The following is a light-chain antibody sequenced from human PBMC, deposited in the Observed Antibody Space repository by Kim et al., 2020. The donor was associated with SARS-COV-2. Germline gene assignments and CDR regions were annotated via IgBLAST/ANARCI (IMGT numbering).Light chain of an antibody. CDR3: QQYNDWPPF. CDR1: QGISDN. CDR2: AAS. V-gene: IGKV3-15*01. Sequence: ETVMTQYPATLSVSPGERATLSCRASQGISDNLAWYQQKPGQVPRLVISAASTRATGVPARFSGSGSGTEFTLTISRLQSEELATYYCQQYNDWPPFFGQGTKLEI. J-gene: IGKJ2*01.